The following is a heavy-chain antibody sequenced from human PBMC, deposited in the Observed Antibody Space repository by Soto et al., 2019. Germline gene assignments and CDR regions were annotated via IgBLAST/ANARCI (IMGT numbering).Heavy chain of an antibody. CDR1: GGSISSSSYY. V-gene: IGHV4-39*01. Sequence: QLQLQESGPGLVKPSETLSLTCTVSGGSISSSSYYWGWIRQPPGKGLEWIGSIYYSGSTYYNPSRKSRLTISVDTSKTQTSLKLSSVTAADTAVYYCARHASEGTMDALDAFDIWGQGTMVTVSS. CDR3: ARHASEGTMDALDAFDI. CDR2: IYYSGST. J-gene: IGHJ3*02. D-gene: IGHD3-10*01.